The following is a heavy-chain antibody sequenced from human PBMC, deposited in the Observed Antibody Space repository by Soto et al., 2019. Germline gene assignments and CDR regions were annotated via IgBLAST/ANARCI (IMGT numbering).Heavy chain of an antibody. D-gene: IGHD4-17*01. V-gene: IGHV1-69*02. Sequence: QVQLVQSGAEVKKPGSSVKVSCKASGGTFSSYTISWVRQAPGQGLEWMGRIIPILGIANYAQKFQGRVTITADKSTSTAYMELSSLRYEYTAGYYCARAHVYGDYSWYFDYWGQGTLVTVSS. CDR1: GGTFSSYT. J-gene: IGHJ4*02. CDR3: ARAHVYGDYSWYFDY. CDR2: IIPILGIA.